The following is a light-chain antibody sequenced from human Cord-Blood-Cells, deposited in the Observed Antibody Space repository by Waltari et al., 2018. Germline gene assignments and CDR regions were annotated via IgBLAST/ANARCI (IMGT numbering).Light chain of an antibody. CDR2: AAS. CDR3: QQSYSTPFT. CDR1: QSISSY. V-gene: IGKV1-39*01. Sequence: DIQMTQSPSSLSASVGDRVTITCRASQSISSYLNWSQQKPGKAPKLLLYAASSLQSGVPSRFSGSGSGTDFTLTISSLQPEDFATYYCQQSYSTPFTFGPGTKVDIK. J-gene: IGKJ3*01.